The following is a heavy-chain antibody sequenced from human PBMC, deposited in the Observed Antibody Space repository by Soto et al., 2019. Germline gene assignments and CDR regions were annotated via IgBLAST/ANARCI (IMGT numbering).Heavy chain of an antibody. D-gene: IGHD3-22*01. J-gene: IGHJ4*02. V-gene: IGHV3-7*05. CDR3: ARDLHYDSSGYDDY. CDR2: IKQDGSEK. CDR1: GFTFSSYW. Sequence: GGSLRLSCAASGFTFSSYWMSWVRQAPGKGLEWVDNIKQDGSEKYYVDSVKGRFTISRDNAKNSLYLQMNSLRAEDTAVYYCARDLHYDSSGYDDYWGQGTLVTVSS.